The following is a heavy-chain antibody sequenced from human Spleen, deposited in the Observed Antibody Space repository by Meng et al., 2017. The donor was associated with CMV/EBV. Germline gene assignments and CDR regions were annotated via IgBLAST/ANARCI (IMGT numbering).Heavy chain of an antibody. V-gene: IGHV3/OR16-13*01. Sequence: FSSYWMHWVRQAPGKGLVWVSRINSDGSSTSYADSMKGQFTISRDNAKNTLYLQMNSLRAEDMAVYYCTRAPSYNAFWSDQRDWYFDLWGRGTLVTVSS. J-gene: IGHJ2*01. CDR3: TRAPSYNAFWSDQRDWYFDL. CDR1: FSSYW. D-gene: IGHD3-3*01. CDR2: INSDGSST.